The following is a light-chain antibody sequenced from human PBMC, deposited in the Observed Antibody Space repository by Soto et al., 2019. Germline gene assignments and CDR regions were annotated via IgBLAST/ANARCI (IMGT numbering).Light chain of an antibody. CDR3: SSYTTSNTRQIV. CDR1: SSDVGGYNY. V-gene: IGLV2-14*03. J-gene: IGLJ1*01. Sequence: QSVLTQHASVSGSPGQSINISCTGTSSDVGGYNYVSWYQHHPGKAPKLIIYDVSNRPSGVSNPFSGSKSGNTASLTISGLQPEDEADYYCSSYTTSNTRQIVFGTGTKLTVL. CDR2: DVS.